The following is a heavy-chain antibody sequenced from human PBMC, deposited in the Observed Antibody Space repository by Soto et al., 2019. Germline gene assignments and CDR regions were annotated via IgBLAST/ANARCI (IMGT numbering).Heavy chain of an antibody. CDR2: IYPGDSDT. CDR1: GYSFTSYW. Sequence: GESLKISCKGSGYSFTSYWIGWVRQMPGKGLEWMGIIYPGDSDTRYSPSFQGQVTISADKSISTAYLQWSSLKASDTAMYYCARRHFDFDWFGAFDIWGQGTMVTVSS. D-gene: IGHD3-9*01. CDR3: ARRHFDFDWFGAFDI. V-gene: IGHV5-51*01. J-gene: IGHJ3*02.